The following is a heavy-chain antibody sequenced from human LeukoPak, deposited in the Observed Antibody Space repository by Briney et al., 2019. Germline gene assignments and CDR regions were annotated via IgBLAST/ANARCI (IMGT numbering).Heavy chain of an antibody. V-gene: IGHV4-59*01. CDR2: IYYSETT. D-gene: IGHD1-14*01. Sequence: SETLSLTCTVSGGSISNYFWSWIRQPPGKGLECIGYIYYSETTNYNPSFKSRVTVSVDTSKNQFSLKLSSVTAADTAVYYCARFPGGAEYRHYYYMDVWGKGTTVTISS. CDR1: GGSISNYF. CDR3: ARFPGGAEYRHYYYMDV. J-gene: IGHJ6*03.